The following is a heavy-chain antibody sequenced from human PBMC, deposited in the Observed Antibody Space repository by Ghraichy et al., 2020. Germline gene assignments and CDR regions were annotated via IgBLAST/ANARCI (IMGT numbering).Heavy chain of an antibody. J-gene: IGHJ5*02. CDR2: IYHSGST. D-gene: IGHD2-21*01. Sequence: SETLSLTCAVSGGSISSGGYSWSWIRQPPGKGLEWIGYIYHSGSTYYNPSLKSRVTISVDRSKNQFSLKPSSVTAADTAVYYCARGYYSNWFDPWGQGTLVTVSS. V-gene: IGHV4-30-2*01. CDR1: GGSISSGGYS. CDR3: ARGYYSNWFDP.